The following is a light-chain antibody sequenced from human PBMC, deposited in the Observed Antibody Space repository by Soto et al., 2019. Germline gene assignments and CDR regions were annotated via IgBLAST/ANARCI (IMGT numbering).Light chain of an antibody. Sequence: DIQMTQSPSTLSASVGDRVTITCRASESISSWLAWFQQKPGKAPKLLIFKASFLETGVPSRFSGTGSGTEFTLTISSLQPDDFVTYYCQHYNSSPMYIFGQGTKLEIK. J-gene: IGKJ2*01. V-gene: IGKV1-5*03. CDR3: QHYNSSPMYI. CDR2: KAS. CDR1: ESISSW.